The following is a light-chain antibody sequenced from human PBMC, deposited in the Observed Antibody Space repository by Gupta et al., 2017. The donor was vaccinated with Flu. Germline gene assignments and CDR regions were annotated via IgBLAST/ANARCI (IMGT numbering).Light chain of an antibody. Sequence: QSAPPQPPSASGSPGQSVAISCTGTSSDIGANNYVSWYQQYPGKAPKLVIYEVSKRPSGVPDRFSGSKSGNTASLTVSGLRAEDEADYYCCSYGVNDVFGTGTKVTVL. CDR3: CSYGVNDV. J-gene: IGLJ1*01. CDR2: EVS. V-gene: IGLV2-8*01. CDR1: SSDIGANNY.